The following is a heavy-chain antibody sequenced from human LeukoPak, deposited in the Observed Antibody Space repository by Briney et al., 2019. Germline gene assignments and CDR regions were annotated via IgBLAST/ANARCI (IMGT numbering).Heavy chain of an antibody. J-gene: IGHJ6*02. V-gene: IGHV1-2*02. CDR2: INPNSGGT. CDR1: GYTFTGYY. D-gene: IGHD1-14*01. CDR3: ARHITEPNQWYGMDV. Sequence: GASVKVSCKASGYTFTGYYMHWVRQAPGQGLEWMGWINPNSGGTNYAQKCQGRVTMTRDTSISTAYMELSRLRSDDTAVYYCARHITEPNQWYGMDVWGQGAAVLVTS.